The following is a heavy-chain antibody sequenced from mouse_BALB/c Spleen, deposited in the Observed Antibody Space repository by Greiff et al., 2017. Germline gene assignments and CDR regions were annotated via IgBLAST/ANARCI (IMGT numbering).Heavy chain of an antibody. CDR1: GFTFSSFG. Sequence: EVKLMESGGGLVQPGGSRKLSCAASGFTFSSFGMHWVRQAPEKGLEWVAYISSGSSTIYYADTVKGRFTISRDNPKNTLFLQMTSLRSEDTAMYYCARHEDYRFAYWGQGTLVTVSA. D-gene: IGHD2-4*01. J-gene: IGHJ3*01. CDR2: ISSGSSTI. CDR3: ARHEDYRFAY. V-gene: IGHV5-17*02.